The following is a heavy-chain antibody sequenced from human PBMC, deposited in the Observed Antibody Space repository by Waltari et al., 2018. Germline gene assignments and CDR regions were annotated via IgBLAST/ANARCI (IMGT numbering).Heavy chain of an antibody. Sequence: VRLVESGGGLVQPGGSLRLSCSASGLIFSNYWMVGVRRAPGEGLEWVANIKGDGIQKYYMDSVRGRFTISRDNAMNSLYLQMNNLGVEDSAVYYCAKWVTDSFHALDVWGQGTTVTVSS. CDR1: GLIFSNYW. V-gene: IGHV3-7*02. CDR3: AKWVTDSFHALDV. CDR2: IKGDGIQK. D-gene: IGHD1-20*01. J-gene: IGHJ6*02.